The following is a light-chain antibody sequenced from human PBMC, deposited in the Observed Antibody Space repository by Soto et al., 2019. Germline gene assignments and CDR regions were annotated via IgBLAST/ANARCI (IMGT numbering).Light chain of an antibody. CDR2: AAS. CDR1: QCIGSY. V-gene: IGKV1-9*01. J-gene: IGKJ4*01. Sequence: DIQLTQSPSFLSATVGHRGSITCRASQCIGSYLAWYQQKPGKAPNLLIYAASTLQSGVPSRFSGSGSGTEYTLTISSLQPEDFATYYCHQLNDYPLTFGGGTKVDIK. CDR3: HQLNDYPLT.